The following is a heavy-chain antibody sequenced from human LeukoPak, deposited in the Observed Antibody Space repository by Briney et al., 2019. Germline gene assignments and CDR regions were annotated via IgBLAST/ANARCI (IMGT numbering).Heavy chain of an antibody. Sequence: SETLSLTCTVSGGSISSYYWSWIRQPAGKGLEWIGRIYTSGSTNYNPSLKSRVTMSVDTSKNQFSLKLSSVTAADTAVYYCARGGVGYSDYGVNLYDYWGQGTLVTVSS. V-gene: IGHV4-4*07. J-gene: IGHJ4*02. CDR1: GGSISSYY. D-gene: IGHD4-17*01. CDR2: IYTSGST. CDR3: ARGGVGYSDYGVNLYDY.